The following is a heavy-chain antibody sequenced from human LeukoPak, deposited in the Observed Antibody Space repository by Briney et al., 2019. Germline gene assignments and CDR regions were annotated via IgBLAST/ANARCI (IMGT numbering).Heavy chain of an antibody. V-gene: IGHV4-39*01. CDR1: GGSISSTNYY. Sequence: SETLSLTCTVSGGSISSTNYYWGWIRQPPGKGLEWIGSINYTGSTYHNPSLKSRVTISVDTSKNQFSLKLSSASAADTAVYYCARPGSKGFLVYHFDYWGQGILVTVSS. J-gene: IGHJ4*02. D-gene: IGHD1-14*01. CDR2: INYTGST. CDR3: ARPGSKGFLVYHFDY.